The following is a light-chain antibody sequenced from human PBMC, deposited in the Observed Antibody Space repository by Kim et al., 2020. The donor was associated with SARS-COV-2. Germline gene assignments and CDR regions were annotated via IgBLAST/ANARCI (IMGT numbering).Light chain of an antibody. CDR2: DAS. CDR3: QQYATYPYT. Sequence: SASVGDRFTITCRASQGINHYLAWFQQKAGEAPKSLIYDASSLHSGVPSKFSGSGSGTDFTLTSSSLQPEDFATYYCQQYATYPYTFGQGTKLEI. J-gene: IGKJ2*01. V-gene: IGKV1-16*02. CDR1: QGINHY.